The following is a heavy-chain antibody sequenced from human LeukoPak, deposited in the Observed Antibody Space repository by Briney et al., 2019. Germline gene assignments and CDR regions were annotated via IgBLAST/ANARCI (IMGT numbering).Heavy chain of an antibody. V-gene: IGHV3-15*01. CDR3: TTNRYYYDSSGYYLGDAFDI. CDR2: IKSKTDGGTT. D-gene: IGHD3-22*01. CDR1: GFTFSNAW. Sequence: GGSLRLSCAASGFTFSNAWMSWVRQAPGKGLEWVGRIKSKTDGGTTDYAAPVKGRFTISRDDSKNTLYLQMNSLKTEDTAVYYCTTNRYYYDSSGYYLGDAFDIWGQGTMVTVSS. J-gene: IGHJ3*02.